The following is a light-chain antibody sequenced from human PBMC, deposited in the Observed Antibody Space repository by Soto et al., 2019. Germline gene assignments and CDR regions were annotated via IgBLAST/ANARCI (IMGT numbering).Light chain of an antibody. CDR2: EVN. Sequence: QSALTQPPSASGSPGQSVTISCTGASSDVGGYDSVSWYQQHPGKAPKLMIYEVNKRPSGVPDRFSGSKSGNTASLTGSGLQADDEADYYCSSDAGTCNVFFGGGTKLTVL. CDR1: SSDVGGYDS. V-gene: IGLV2-8*01. CDR3: SSDAGTCNVF. J-gene: IGLJ2*01.